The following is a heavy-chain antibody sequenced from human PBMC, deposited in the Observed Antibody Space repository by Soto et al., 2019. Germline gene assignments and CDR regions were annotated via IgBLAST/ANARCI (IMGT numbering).Heavy chain of an antibody. V-gene: IGHV3-21*06. CDR1: GFTFSRYG. CDR3: ARDPSEGRVGNWFES. CDR2: ISSTTSYV. Sequence: VGSLRLSCAASGFTFSRYGMNWLRQAPGKGLEWVASISSTTSYVYYADSVKGRFSTSRNNAKNILYLEMYALRTEDTAVYYCARDPSEGRVGNWFESWGQGTLVTVSS. D-gene: IGHD2-2*01. J-gene: IGHJ5*01.